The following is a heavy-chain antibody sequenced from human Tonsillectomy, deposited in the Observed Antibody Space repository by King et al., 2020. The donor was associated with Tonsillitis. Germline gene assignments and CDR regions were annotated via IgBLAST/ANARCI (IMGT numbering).Heavy chain of an antibody. CDR1: GFTFSSYG. Sequence: VQLVESGGGVVQPGRSLRLSCAASGFTFSSYGIHWVRQAPGKGLEWVAVISYDGSNKYYADSVKGRFSIPRDNSKNTLYLQMSSLRAEDTAVYYCAKVPRPTAYSGYDYRLRYYYYGMDVWGQGTTVTVSS. V-gene: IGHV3-30*18. D-gene: IGHD5-12*01. CDR2: ISYDGSNK. J-gene: IGHJ6*02. CDR3: AKVPRPTAYSGYDYRLRYYYYGMDV.